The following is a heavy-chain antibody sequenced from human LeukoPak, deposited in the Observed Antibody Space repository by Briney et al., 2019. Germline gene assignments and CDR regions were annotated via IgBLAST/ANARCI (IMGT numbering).Heavy chain of an antibody. Sequence: GGSLRLSCAASGFTFGSYSMNWVRQAPGKGLEWVSSISSSSSYIYYADSVKGRFTISRDNAKNSLYLQMNSLRAEDTAVYYCAKESRSLPYYYFDYWGQGTLVIVSS. CDR1: GFTFGSYS. CDR2: ISSSSSYI. J-gene: IGHJ4*02. D-gene: IGHD2-21*01. V-gene: IGHV3-21*04. CDR3: AKESRSLPYYYFDY.